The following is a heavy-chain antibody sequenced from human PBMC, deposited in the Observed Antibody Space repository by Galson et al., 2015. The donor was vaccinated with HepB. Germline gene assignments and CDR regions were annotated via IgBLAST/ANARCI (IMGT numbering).Heavy chain of an antibody. CDR3: TRAFDI. J-gene: IGHJ3*02. CDR1: GFTFDDYA. Sequence: SLRLSCAASGFTFDDYAMHWVRQAPGKGLEWVSGISWNSGTIGYADSVKSRFTISRDNAKNSLYLQMNSLRAEDTALYYCTRAFDIWGQGTMVIVSS. V-gene: IGHV3-9*01. CDR2: ISWNSGTI.